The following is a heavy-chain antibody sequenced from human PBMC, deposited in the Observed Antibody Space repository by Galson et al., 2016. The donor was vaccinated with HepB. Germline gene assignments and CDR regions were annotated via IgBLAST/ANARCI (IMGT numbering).Heavy chain of an antibody. CDR1: GGSVTSTSNY. Sequence: SETLSLTCTVSGGSVTSTSNYWGWIRQPPGKGLEWIGSIYYSGSATYNPSVKSRVTMSVETSKNQFSLKLNSVTAADTAVYYCARNSGGSYLGWFDPWGQGTLVTVSS. V-gene: IGHV4-39*01. CDR2: IYYSGSA. CDR3: ARNSGGSYLGWFDP. D-gene: IGHD1-26*01. J-gene: IGHJ5*02.